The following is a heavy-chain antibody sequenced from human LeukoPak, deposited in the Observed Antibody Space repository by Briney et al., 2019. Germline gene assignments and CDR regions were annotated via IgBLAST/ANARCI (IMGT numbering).Heavy chain of an antibody. D-gene: IGHD6-19*01. J-gene: IGHJ4*02. CDR3: AKEKKSGGWPIDY. CDR1: GFTFSTYA. CDR2: ISDGGDYT. Sequence: GGSVRLSCAASGFTFSTYAMSWARQAPGKGLEWVSGISDGGDYTYYADSVKGRFTISRDNSKNTLYLQMNSLRADDTAVYHCAKEKKSGGWPIDYWGQGALVTVSS. V-gene: IGHV3-23*01.